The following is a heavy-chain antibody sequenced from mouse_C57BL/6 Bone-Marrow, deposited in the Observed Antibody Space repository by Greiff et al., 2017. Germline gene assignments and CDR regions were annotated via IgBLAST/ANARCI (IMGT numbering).Heavy chain of an antibody. J-gene: IGHJ3*01. V-gene: IGHV14-4*01. CDR2: IDPANGDT. Sequence: EVQLQQSGAELVRPGASVTLSCTASGFNIKDDYMHWVKQRPEQGLEWIGWIDPANGDTEYASKFQGKATITADTSSNTAYLQLSSLTSEDTAVYYCTPSLNYYSNDVDADWGQGTLVTVSA. CDR1: GFNIKDDY. D-gene: IGHD2-5*01. CDR3: TPSLNYYSNDVDAD.